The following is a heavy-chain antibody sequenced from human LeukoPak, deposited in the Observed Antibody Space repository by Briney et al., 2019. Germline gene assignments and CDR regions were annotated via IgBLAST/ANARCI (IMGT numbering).Heavy chain of an antibody. V-gene: IGHV3-7*01. CDR3: ASLNYGQVWGSPHYYLDY. CDR2: IKQDGSDK. CDR1: QFTFSSYW. J-gene: IGHJ4*02. D-gene: IGHD3-16*01. Sequence: GGSLRLSCAASQFTFSSYWMSWVRQAPGKGLEWVANIKQDGSDKYYLDSMKGRLTISRDNAKNSLYLQVNSLRVEDTAVYYCASLNYGQVWGSPHYYLDYWGQGILVTVSS.